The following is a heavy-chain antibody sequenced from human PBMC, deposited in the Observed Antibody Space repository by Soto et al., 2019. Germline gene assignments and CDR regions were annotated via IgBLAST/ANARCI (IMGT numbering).Heavy chain of an antibody. CDR2: ISSSSSYI. CDR3: ATPPEMFQADPYYFDY. J-gene: IGHJ4*02. V-gene: IGHV3-21*01. CDR1: GFTFSSYS. Sequence: GGSLRLSCAASGFTFSSYSMNWVRQAPGKGLEWVSSISSSSSYIYYADSVKGRFTISRDNAKNSLYLQMNSLRAEDTAVYYCATPPEMFQADPYYFDYWGQGTLVTVSS. D-gene: IGHD3-10*02.